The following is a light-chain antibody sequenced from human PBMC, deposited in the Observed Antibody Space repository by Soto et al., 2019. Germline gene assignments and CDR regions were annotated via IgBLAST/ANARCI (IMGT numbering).Light chain of an antibody. J-gene: IGKJ1*01. CDR1: QSVLYSSNNTNY. CDR2: WAS. CDR3: QQYYSTPRT. V-gene: IGKV4-1*01. Sequence: DIVMTQSPDSLAVSLGERATINCKSSQSVLYSSNNTNYLAWYQQKPGQPPTLLIYWASTRESGVPARFSGSRSGTDFPLTIRSLHAEDVAVYYCQQYYSTPRTFGQGTKVEIK.